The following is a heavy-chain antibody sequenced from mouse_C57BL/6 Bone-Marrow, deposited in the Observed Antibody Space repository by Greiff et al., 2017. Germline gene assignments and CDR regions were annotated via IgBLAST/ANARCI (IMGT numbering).Heavy chain of an antibody. Sequence: EVKLEESGGGLVQPGGSMKLSCVASGFTFSNYWMNWVRQSPEKGLEWVAQIRLKSDNYATHYAESVKGRFTISRDDSKSSVYLQMNNLRAEDTVIYYCTGPPHYYGSLSYAMDYWGQGTSVTVSS. D-gene: IGHD1-1*01. J-gene: IGHJ4*01. V-gene: IGHV6-3*01. CDR3: TGPPHYYGSLSYAMDY. CDR2: IRLKSDNYAT. CDR1: GFTFSNYW.